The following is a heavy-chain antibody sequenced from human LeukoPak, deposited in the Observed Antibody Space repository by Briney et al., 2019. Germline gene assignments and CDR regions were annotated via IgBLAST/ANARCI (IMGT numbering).Heavy chain of an antibody. CDR2: IYPGDSDT. CDR1: GYSFSTHW. V-gene: IGHV5-51*01. D-gene: IGHD3-10*01. J-gene: IGHJ4*02. CDR3: ARLQVLLWFGEPRGHLDY. Sequence: GESLKISCKGSGYSFSTHWIAWVRQMPGKGLEWMGIIYPGDSDTGYSPSFQGQVTISADKSISTAYLQWSSLKASDTAMYYCARLQVLLWFGEPRGHLDYWGQGTLVTVSS.